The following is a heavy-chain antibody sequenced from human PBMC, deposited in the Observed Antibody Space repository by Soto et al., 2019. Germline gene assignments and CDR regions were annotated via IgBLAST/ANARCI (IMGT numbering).Heavy chain of an antibody. CDR3: AREIAAAGADY. CDR1: GFTFSSYA. Sequence: QVQLVESGGGVVQPGRSLRLSCAASGFTFSSYAMHWVRQAPGKGLEWVAVISYDGSNKYYADSVKGRFTISRDNSKNTLYLQMNSLRAEDTAVYYWAREIAAAGADYWGQGTLVTVSS. J-gene: IGHJ4*02. D-gene: IGHD6-13*01. CDR2: ISYDGSNK. V-gene: IGHV3-30-3*01.